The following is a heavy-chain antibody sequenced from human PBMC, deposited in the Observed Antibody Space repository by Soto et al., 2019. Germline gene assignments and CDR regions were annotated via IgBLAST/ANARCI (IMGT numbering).Heavy chain of an antibody. CDR2: IYYSGRT. CDR3: AGGDDYGDYYYYYGMDV. J-gene: IGHJ6*02. D-gene: IGHD4-17*01. CDR1: GGSLKSGGYY. V-gene: IGHV4-39*01. Sequence: SETLSLTCTVSGGSLKSGGYYWSWIRQHPGRGLEWIGNIYYSGRTYYNPSLKSRVTFSVDTSKNQFSLKLSSVTAADTAVYYCAGGDDYGDYYYYYGMDVWGQGTTVTVSS.